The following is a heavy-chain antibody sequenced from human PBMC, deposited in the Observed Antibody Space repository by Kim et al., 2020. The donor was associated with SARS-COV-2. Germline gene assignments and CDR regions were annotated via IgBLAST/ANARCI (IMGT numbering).Heavy chain of an antibody. CDR3: ARDLSYGSTYYYYFD. D-gene: IGHD3-22*01. CDR2: ISASSGAI. Sequence: GGSLRLSCAASGFTFSRNAMNWVRQAPGKGLEWVSYISASSGAIYYADSVKGRFTVSRDNAKHSLYLQMNSLRDEDTAVYYCARDLSYGSTYYYYFD. CDR1: GFTFSRNA. V-gene: IGHV3-48*02. J-gene: IGHJ4*01.